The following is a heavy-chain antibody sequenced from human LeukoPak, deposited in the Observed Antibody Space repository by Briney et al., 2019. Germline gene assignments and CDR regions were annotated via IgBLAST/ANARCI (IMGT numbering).Heavy chain of an antibody. V-gene: IGHV3-23*01. J-gene: IGHJ4*02. CDR1: GFTFSSYA. CDR3: ARFAPMVTPYFDY. Sequence: GGSLRLSCAVSGFTFSSYAMSWVRQAPGKGREWVSAISGSGCSTYYADSVKGRFTIYRDNSKNTLYLQMNGLRAEDTAVYYCARFAPMVTPYFDYWGQGTLVTVSS. D-gene: IGHD5-18*01. CDR2: ISGSGCST.